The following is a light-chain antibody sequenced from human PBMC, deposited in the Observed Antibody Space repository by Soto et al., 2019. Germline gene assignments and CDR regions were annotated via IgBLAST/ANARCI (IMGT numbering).Light chain of an antibody. V-gene: IGLV2-14*03. Sequence: QSALTQPASVSGSPGQSITISCTGTSSDLGVYNFVSWYQQHPGRAPQLVMFDVSNRPSGVSIRFSGSKSVNTASLTISGLQADDEADYYCVSYTSSTTYVFGTGTKVTVL. CDR2: DVS. CDR1: SSDLGVYNF. CDR3: VSYTSSTTYV. J-gene: IGLJ1*01.